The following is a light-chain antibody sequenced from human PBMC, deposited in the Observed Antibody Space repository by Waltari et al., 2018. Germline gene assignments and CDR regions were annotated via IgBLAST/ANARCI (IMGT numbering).Light chain of an antibody. CDR1: QRISRC. CDR2: AVS. V-gene: IGKV1-39*01. CDR3: QQGYSAPLT. Sequence: LLMTQFPSSLSASVGHRVPITCRARQRISRCLNWDQQKPGEAPNRLIYAVSTLQSGVPSRFSGSGSGTDFTLTISTLQPEDYATYYCQQGYSAPLTFGGGTKVEIK. J-gene: IGKJ4*01.